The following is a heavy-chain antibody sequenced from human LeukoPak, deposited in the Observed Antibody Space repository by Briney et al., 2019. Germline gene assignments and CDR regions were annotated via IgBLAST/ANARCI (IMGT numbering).Heavy chain of an antibody. CDR1: RYTFTGYY. CDR3: ARERVVVAATPHFDY. V-gene: IGHV1-2*02. D-gene: IGHD2-15*01. CDR2: INPNSGGT. Sequence: ASVRVSCKASRYTFTGYYMYAVRQAPGQGREWMGLINPNSGGTNYLQKFQGRVTMTRDTSISTAYMELSRLRSDDTAVYYCARERVVVAATPHFDYWGQGTLVTVSS. J-gene: IGHJ4*02.